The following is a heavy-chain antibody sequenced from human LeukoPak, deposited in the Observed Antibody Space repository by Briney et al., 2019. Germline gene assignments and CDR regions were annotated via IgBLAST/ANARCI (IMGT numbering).Heavy chain of an antibody. CDR2: IYTSGST. Sequence: SETLSLTCTVSGGSISSYYWSWIRQPAGKGLEWIGRIYTSGSTNYNRSLKSRVTISVDKSKNQFSLKLSSVTAADTAVYYCAREVLEYYDSSGYYYYFDYWGQGTLVTVSS. D-gene: IGHD3-22*01. CDR1: GGSISSYY. CDR3: AREVLEYYDSSGYYYYFDY. V-gene: IGHV4-4*07. J-gene: IGHJ4*02.